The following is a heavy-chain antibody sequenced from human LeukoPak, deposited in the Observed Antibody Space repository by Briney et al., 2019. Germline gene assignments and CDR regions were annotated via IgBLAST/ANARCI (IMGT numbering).Heavy chain of an antibody. D-gene: IGHD6-13*01. CDR3: ATAAEEAFDI. Sequence: GGSLRLSCAASGFTFSSYSMNWVRQAPGKGLEWVSSISSSSYIYYADSVKGRFTISGDNAKNSLYLQMNSLRAEDTAVYYCATAAEEAFDIWGQGTMVTVSS. CDR2: ISSSSYI. V-gene: IGHV3-21*01. J-gene: IGHJ3*02. CDR1: GFTFSSYS.